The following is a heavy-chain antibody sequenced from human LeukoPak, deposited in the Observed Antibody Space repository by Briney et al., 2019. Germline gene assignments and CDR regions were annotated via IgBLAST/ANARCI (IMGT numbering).Heavy chain of an antibody. J-gene: IGHJ4*02. CDR3: ARDRVGGAEFDH. CDR2: IKQDGGQT. CDR1: GFTFNIYW. Sequence: SGGSLRLSCAASGFTFNIYWMSWVRQAPGKGLEWVANIKQDGGQTYYGDSVKGRFTISRDNAKHSVYLQMDSLRAEDTAVYYCARDRVGGAEFDHWGQGTLVTVSS. D-gene: IGHD1-26*01. V-gene: IGHV3-7*01.